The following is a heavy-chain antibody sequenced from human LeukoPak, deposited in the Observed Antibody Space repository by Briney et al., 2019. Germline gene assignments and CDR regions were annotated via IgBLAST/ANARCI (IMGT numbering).Heavy chain of an antibody. J-gene: IGHJ4*02. CDR1: GYTFTSYY. V-gene: IGHV1-46*03. CDR3: VRFGELSGYFDY. D-gene: IGHD3-10*01. Sequence: ASVKVSCKASGYTFTSYYMHWVRQAPGQGLEWMGIINPSGGSTSYAQKFQGRVTMTRDMSTSTVYMELSSLRSEDTAVYYCVRFGELSGYFDYWGQGTLVTVSS. CDR2: INPSGGST.